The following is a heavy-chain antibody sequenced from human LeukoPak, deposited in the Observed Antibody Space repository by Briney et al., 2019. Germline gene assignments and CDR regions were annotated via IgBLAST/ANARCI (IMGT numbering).Heavy chain of an antibody. D-gene: IGHD2-2*02. J-gene: IGHJ4*02. CDR3: ARDARLRGVVPAAIGY. Sequence: ASVKVSCKASGYTFTSYGISWVRQAPGQGLEWMGWISAYNGNTNYAQKLQGRVTMTTDTSTSTAYMELRSLRSVDTAVYYYARDARLRGVVPAAIGYWGQGTLVTVSS. V-gene: IGHV1-18*04. CDR1: GYTFTSYG. CDR2: ISAYNGNT.